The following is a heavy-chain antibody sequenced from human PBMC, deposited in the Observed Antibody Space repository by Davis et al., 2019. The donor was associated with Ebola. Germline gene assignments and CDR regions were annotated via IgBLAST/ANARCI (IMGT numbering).Heavy chain of an antibody. D-gene: IGHD1-26*01. CDR2: IIPIFGTA. CDR1: GGTFSSYA. V-gene: IGHV1-69*06. J-gene: IGHJ6*02. Sequence: SVKVSCKASGGTFSSYAISWVRQAPGQGLEWMGGIIPIFGTANYAQKFQGRVTITADKSTSTSYMELSSLRSEDTAVYYCARDREAGSYYYYGMDVWGQGTTVTVSS. CDR3: ARDREAGSYYYYGMDV.